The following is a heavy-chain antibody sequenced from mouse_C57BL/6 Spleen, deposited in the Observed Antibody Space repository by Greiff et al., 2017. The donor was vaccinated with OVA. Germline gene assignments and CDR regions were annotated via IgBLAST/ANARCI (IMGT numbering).Heavy chain of an antibody. D-gene: IGHD1-1*01. CDR3: ARSMEDYYGSSYAWFAD. J-gene: IGHJ3*01. V-gene: IGHV1-7*01. CDR1: GYTFTSYW. Sequence: VQLQQSGAELAKPGASVKLSCKASGYTFTSYWMHWVKQRPGQGLEWIGYINPSSGYTKYNQKFKDKATLTADKYSSTVYMQLSSLTYEDSAVYYCARSMEDYYGSSYAWFADWGQGTLVTVSA. CDR2: INPSSGYT.